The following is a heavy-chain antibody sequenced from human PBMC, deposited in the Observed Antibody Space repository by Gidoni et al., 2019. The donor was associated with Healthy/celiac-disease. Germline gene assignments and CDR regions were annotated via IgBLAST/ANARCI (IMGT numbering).Heavy chain of an antibody. Sequence: DVQLLESGGGLVQPGGSLTLSCAASGFTFSSYAMSWVRQDPGKGLEWVSAISGSCGSTYYADSVKGRFTISRDNSKNTLYLQMNSLRAEDKAVYYCAKVRAVAVNWFDPWGQGTLVTVSS. CDR2: ISGSCGST. CDR1: GFTFSSYA. J-gene: IGHJ5*02. CDR3: AKVRAVAVNWFDP. V-gene: IGHV3-23*01. D-gene: IGHD6-19*01.